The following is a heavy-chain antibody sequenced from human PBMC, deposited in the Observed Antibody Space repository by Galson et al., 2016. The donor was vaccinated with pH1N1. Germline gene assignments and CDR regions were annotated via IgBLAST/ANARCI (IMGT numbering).Heavy chain of an antibody. Sequence: SLRLSCAASGFTFGDYYMGWIRQAPGKGLECLSYISPSGATQHYPDSVKGRFTISRDNDKNSLFLQMNSLRAEDTATYFCAGGGGAFQMRFDPWGQGSLVTVSS. CDR3: AGGGGAFQMRFDP. D-gene: IGHD3-16*01. V-gene: IGHV3-11*04. CDR1: GFTFGDYY. CDR2: ISPSGATQ. J-gene: IGHJ5*02.